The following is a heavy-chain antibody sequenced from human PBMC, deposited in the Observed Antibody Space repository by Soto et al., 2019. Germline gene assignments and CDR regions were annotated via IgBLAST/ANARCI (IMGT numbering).Heavy chain of an antibody. J-gene: IGHJ4*02. CDR3: ARDLITGTTSPY. CDR1: GGTFSSYA. D-gene: IGHD1-7*01. Sequence: SVKVSSKASGGTFSSYAISWVRQAPGQGLEWMGGIIPIFGTANYAQKFQGRVTITADESTSTAYMELSSLRSEDTAVYYCARDLITGTTSPYWGQGTLVTVSS. V-gene: IGHV1-69*13. CDR2: IIPIFGTA.